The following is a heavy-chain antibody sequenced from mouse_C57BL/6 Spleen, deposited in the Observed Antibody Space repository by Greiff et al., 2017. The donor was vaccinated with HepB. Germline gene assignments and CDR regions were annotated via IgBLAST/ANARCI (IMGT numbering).Heavy chain of an antibody. CDR3: ARGSAWFAY. V-gene: IGHV3-6*01. J-gene: IGHJ3*01. CDR1: GYSITSGYY. CDR2: ISYDGSN. Sequence: EVQLVESGPGLVKPSQSLSLTCSVTGYSITSGYYWNWIRQFPGNQLEWMGYISYDGSNNYNPSLKNRISITRDTSKNQFFLKLNSVTTEDTATYYCARGSAWFAYWGQGTLVTVSA.